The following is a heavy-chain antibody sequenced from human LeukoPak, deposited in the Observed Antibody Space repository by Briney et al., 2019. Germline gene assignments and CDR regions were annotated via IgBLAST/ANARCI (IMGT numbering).Heavy chain of an antibody. CDR2: IWYDGSNK. CDR1: GFTFSSYG. J-gene: IGHJ4*02. CDR3: ARDGLLKGALDY. Sequence: GGSLRLSCAASGFTFSSYGMHWVRQAPGKGLEWVAVIWYDGSNKYYADSVKGRSTISRDNSKNTLYLQMNSLRAEDTAVYYCARDGLLKGALDYWGQGTLVTVSS. V-gene: IGHV3-33*01. D-gene: IGHD3-16*01.